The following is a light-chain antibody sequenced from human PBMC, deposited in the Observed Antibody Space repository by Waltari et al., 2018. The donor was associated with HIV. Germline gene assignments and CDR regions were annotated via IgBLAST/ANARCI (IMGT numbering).Light chain of an antibody. V-gene: IGLV1-44*01. CDR3: AAWDDSLNGLYV. CDR1: TSTIGRNT. CDR2: SNN. Sequence: QSVLTPPPSASGPPGQRGTLPCSGSTSTIGRNTVNWYQQLPGPAPKLLIYSNNQRPSGVPDRFSGSKSGTSASLAISGLQSEDEADYYCAAWDDSLNGLYVFGPGTKVTVL. J-gene: IGLJ1*01.